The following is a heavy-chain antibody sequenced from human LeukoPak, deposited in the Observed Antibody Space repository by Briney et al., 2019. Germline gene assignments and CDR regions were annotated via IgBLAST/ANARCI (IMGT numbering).Heavy chain of an antibody. CDR3: ARGSWIQLWSGYYYMDV. CDR2: INPSGGST. CDR1: GYTFTSYY. V-gene: IGHV1-46*01. D-gene: IGHD5-18*01. J-gene: IGHJ6*03. Sequence: ASVKVSCKASGYTFTSYYMHWVRQAPGQGLEWMGIINPSGGSTSYAQKFQGRVTMTRDTSTSTVYMELSSLRSEDTAVYYCARGSWIQLWSGYYYMDVWGKGTTVTVSS.